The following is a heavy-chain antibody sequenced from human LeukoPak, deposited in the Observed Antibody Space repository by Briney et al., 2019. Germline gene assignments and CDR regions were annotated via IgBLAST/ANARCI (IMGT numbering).Heavy chain of an antibody. D-gene: IGHD5-24*01. V-gene: IGHV3-30*02. CDR2: IRYDGSNK. CDR3: ATARDGYNLR. CDR1: GFTFSSYG. Sequence: GGSLRLSCAASGFTFSSYGMHWVRQAPGKGLEWVAFIRYDGSNKYYADSVKGRFTISRDNSKNTLYLQMNGLRAEDTAVYYCATARDGYNLRWGQGTLVTVS. J-gene: IGHJ4*02.